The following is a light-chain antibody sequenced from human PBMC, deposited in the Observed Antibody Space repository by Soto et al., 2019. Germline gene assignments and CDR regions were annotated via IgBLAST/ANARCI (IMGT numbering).Light chain of an antibody. J-gene: IGLJ2*01. CDR1: SSDVGGYNY. Sequence: QPASVSGSPGQSITISCTGTSSDVGGYNYVSWYQQHPGKAPKLMIYDVSNRPSGVSNRFSGSKSGNTASLTISGLQAEDEADYYCNSYTSSSTVVFGGGTKLTVL. CDR2: DVS. CDR3: NSYTSSSTVV. V-gene: IGLV2-14*01.